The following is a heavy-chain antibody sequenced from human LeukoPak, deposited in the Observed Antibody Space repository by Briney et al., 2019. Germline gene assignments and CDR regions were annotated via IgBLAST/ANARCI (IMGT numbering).Heavy chain of an antibody. Sequence: SGGSLRLSCVASGLTFSSHGKSWVRQAPGKGLEWVGRIKRKSDGGTTDYAAPVKGRFTISRDDSKNTLYLQMNSLKSEDTAVYYCTTELDVRPNHYWGQGTLVTVSS. CDR1: GLTFSSHG. J-gene: IGHJ4*02. CDR2: IKRKSDGGTT. D-gene: IGHD1-14*01. CDR3: TTELDVRPNHY. V-gene: IGHV3-15*01.